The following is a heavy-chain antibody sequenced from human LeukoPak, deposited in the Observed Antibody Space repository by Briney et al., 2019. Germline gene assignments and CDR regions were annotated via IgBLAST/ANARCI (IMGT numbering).Heavy chain of an antibody. CDR2: INCNSGAT. V-gene: IGHV1-2*02. D-gene: IGHD3-22*01. Sequence: ASVTVSFTAAGYTFSGYYLHWVRHVPGQGLGWMGWINCNSGATNLAQKFQGRVTMTKDRPIRTAYMELKSLRSDDTAIYYCARKPLDYYETLDAFDLWGQGTMVIVSS. J-gene: IGHJ3*01. CDR1: GYTFSGYY. CDR3: ARKPLDYYETLDAFDL.